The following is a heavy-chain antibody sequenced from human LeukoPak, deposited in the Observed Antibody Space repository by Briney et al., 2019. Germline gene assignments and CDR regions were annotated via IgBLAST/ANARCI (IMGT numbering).Heavy chain of an antibody. CDR2: IYASGTT. CDR3: ARGAYCGGDCYFDY. V-gene: IGHV4-4*07. Sequence: PSETLSLTCTVSGGSISTYYWNWIRQPAGKGLEWIGRIYASGTTNYNPSPKSRVTMSLDTSKNQFSLKVTSVTAADTAVYYCARGAYCGGDCYFDYWGQGTLVTVSS. J-gene: IGHJ4*02. D-gene: IGHD2-21*02. CDR1: GGSISTYY.